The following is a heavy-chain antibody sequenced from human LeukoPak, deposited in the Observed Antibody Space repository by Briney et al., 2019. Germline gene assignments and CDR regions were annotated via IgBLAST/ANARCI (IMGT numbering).Heavy chain of an antibody. CDR1: GYTFTSYG. V-gene: IGHV1-18*01. Sequence: SVKVSCKASGYTFTSYGISWVRQAPGQGLEWMGWISAYNGNTNYAQKLQGRVTMTTDTSTSTAYMELRSLRSDDTAVYYCARDLAVAADHDAFDIWGQGTMVTVSS. D-gene: IGHD6-19*01. J-gene: IGHJ3*02. CDR2: ISAYNGNT. CDR3: ARDLAVAADHDAFDI.